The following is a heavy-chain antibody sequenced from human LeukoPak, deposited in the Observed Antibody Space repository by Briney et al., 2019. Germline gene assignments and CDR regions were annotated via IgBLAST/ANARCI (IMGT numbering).Heavy chain of an antibody. CDR2: IYYSGST. CDR1: GGSISSSSSY. Sequence: SETLSLTCTVSGGSISSSSSYWGWIRQPPGKGLEWIGSIYYSGSTYYNPSLKSRVTISVDTSKNQFSLKLSSMTAADTAVYYCARFRKYSYGYQPLNYFDYWGQGTLVTVSS. D-gene: IGHD5-18*01. CDR3: ARFRKYSYGYQPLNYFDY. J-gene: IGHJ4*02. V-gene: IGHV4-39*01.